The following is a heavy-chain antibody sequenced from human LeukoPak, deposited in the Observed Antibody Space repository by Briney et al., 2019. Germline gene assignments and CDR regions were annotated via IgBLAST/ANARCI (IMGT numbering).Heavy chain of an antibody. Sequence: ALVRVSCKASGYTFTSYGFSWVRQAPGQGLEWMGWISAYNGNTNYAQKFQGRVTMTTEKPTSTAYMELRSLRSDDTAIYYCARTPVGFNTVTPTDVRYWGQGTLVTVSS. CDR3: ARTPVGFNTVTPTDVRY. J-gene: IGHJ4*02. CDR2: ISAYNGNT. V-gene: IGHV1-18*01. D-gene: IGHD4-17*01. CDR1: GYTFTSYG.